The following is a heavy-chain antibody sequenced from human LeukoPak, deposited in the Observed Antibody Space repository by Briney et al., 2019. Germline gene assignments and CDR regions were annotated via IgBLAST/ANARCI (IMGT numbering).Heavy chain of an antibody. CDR3: ARHDCSSTSCRIDC. CDR2: IIPIFGTA. CDR1: GGTFSSYA. Sequence: SVKVSCKTSGGTFSSYAISWVRQAPGQGLEWMGGIIPIFGTANYAQKFHCRVTITADKSTSTAYMELSSLRSEDTAVYYCARHDCSSTSCRIDCWGQGTLVTVSS. J-gene: IGHJ4*02. V-gene: IGHV1-69*06. D-gene: IGHD2-2*01.